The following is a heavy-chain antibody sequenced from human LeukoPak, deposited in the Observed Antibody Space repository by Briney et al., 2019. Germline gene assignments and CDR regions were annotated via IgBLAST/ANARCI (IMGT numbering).Heavy chain of an antibody. Sequence: SETLSLTCTVSGGSISSYYWSWIRQPPGKGLEWIGYIYYSGSTNYNPSLKSRVTISVDTSKNQFSLKLSSVTAADPAVYYCARSFPVGAATLNWFDPWGQGTLVTVSS. CDR1: GGSISSYY. CDR3: ARSFPVGAATLNWFDP. V-gene: IGHV4-59*01. D-gene: IGHD2-15*01. J-gene: IGHJ5*02. CDR2: IYYSGST.